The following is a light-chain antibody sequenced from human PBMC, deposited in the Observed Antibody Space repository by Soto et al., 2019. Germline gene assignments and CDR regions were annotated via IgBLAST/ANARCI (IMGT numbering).Light chain of an antibody. V-gene: IGLV2-14*03. CDR3: SSYTSSRTVV. CDR1: SSDFGGYNS. J-gene: IGLJ2*01. CDR2: DVS. Sequence: QSALTQPASVSGSPGQSITISCTGTSSDFGGYNSVSWYQQHPGKAPKLMIYDVSYRPSGVSNRFSGSKSGNTASLTISVLQAEDEADYYCSSYTSSRTVVFGGGTKLTVL.